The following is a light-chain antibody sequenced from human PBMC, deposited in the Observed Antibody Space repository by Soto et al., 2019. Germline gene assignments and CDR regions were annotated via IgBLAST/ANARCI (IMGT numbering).Light chain of an antibody. J-gene: IGKJ1*01. CDR3: QQYGSSPSWT. Sequence: EIGMTQSPATLSVSPGERATLSCGGSQSVSSSELAWYQQKPCQAPRLLIYGASSRATGIPDRFSGSGSGTDFTLPISRVQPPDFAAYYCQQYGSSPSWTFGHGTQVDIK. CDR1: QSVSSSE. V-gene: IGKV3-20*01. CDR2: GAS.